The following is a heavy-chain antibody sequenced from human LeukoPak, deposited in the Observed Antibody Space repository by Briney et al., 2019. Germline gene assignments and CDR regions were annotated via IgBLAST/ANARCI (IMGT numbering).Heavy chain of an antibody. CDR2: VVPIFGKS. Sequence: SVKVSCKASGGTFSTFAISWMRQAPGQGLQWMGGVVPIFGKSHYAQKFQGRVMITADESTSTAYMELSRLTSDDTAVYFCARESLAGTWPSDYWGQGTLVSVSS. D-gene: IGHD6-19*01. CDR3: ARESLAGTWPSDY. J-gene: IGHJ4*02. CDR1: GGTFSTFA. V-gene: IGHV1-69*13.